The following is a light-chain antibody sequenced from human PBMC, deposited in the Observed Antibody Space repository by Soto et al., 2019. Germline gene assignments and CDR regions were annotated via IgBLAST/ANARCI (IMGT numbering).Light chain of an antibody. Sequence: DIQMTQSPSSLSASVGDRVTITCRASQSISSYLNWYQQKPGKAPKLLIYAASSLQSGVPSRFSGSGSRTDFTHTISSLQPEDFATYYCQKNYSTPWTFGQGTKVEIK. CDR1: QSISSY. V-gene: IGKV1-39*01. CDR2: AAS. CDR3: QKNYSTPWT. J-gene: IGKJ1*01.